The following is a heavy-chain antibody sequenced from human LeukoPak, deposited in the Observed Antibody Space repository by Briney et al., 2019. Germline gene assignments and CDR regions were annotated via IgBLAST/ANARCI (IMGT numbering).Heavy chain of an antibody. CDR2: ISSSSSYI. CDR1: GFTFSSYW. V-gene: IGHV3-21*01. J-gene: IGHJ4*02. D-gene: IGHD2-2*01. Sequence: GGSLRLSCAASGFTFSSYWMSWVRQAPGKGLEWVSSISSSSSYIYYADSVKGRFTISRDNAKNSLYLQMNSLRAEDTAVYYCARDSIIRYCSSTSCYFDYWGQGTLVTVSS. CDR3: ARDSIIRYCSSTSCYFDY.